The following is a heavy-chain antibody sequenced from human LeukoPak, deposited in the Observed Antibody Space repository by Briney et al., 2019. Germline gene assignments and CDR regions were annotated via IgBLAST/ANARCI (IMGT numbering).Heavy chain of an antibody. CDR1: GFTFSNYA. D-gene: IGHD4-11*01. Sequence: PGGSLRLSCAASGFTFSNYAMHWVRQAPGKGLEWVAIVSYDGSNKFYADSVKGRFTISRDNSKNTLYLQMNSLRAEDTAVYYCARRNFLDCDYWGQGTLVTVSS. CDR3: ARRNFLDCDY. J-gene: IGHJ4*02. V-gene: IGHV3-30*04. CDR2: VSYDGSNK.